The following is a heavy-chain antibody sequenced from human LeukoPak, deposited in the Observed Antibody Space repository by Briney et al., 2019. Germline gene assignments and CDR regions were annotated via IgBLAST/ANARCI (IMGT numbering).Heavy chain of an antibody. V-gene: IGHV3-23*01. CDR2: ISGSGGNT. CDR1: GFTFSSYA. J-gene: IGHJ4*02. D-gene: IGHD4/OR15-4a*01. Sequence: GGSLRLSCATSGFTFSSYAMSWVRQAPGKGLEWVSSISGSGGNTYYADSVKGRFTISRDNSKNTLYLQMNSLRAEDTAVYYCARRAGAYSHPYDYWGQGTLVTVSS. CDR3: ARRAGAYSHPYDY.